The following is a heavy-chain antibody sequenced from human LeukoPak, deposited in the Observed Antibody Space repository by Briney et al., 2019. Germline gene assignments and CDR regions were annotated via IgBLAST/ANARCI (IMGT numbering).Heavy chain of an antibody. Sequence: SETLSLTCAVSGGSISNSDWWSWVRQPPGKGLEWIGEIYHTGSTNYNPSLKSRVTISVDKSKNQFSLNLSSVTAADSAVYYCARRIQLWPYYFDYWGQGTLVTVSS. J-gene: IGHJ4*02. D-gene: IGHD5-18*01. V-gene: IGHV4-4*02. CDR2: IYHTGST. CDR3: ARRIQLWPYYFDY. CDR1: GGSISNSDW.